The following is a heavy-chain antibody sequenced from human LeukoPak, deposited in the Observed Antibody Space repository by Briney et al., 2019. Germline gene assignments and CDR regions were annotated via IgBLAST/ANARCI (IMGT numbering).Heavy chain of an antibody. CDR1: GGSFSGYY. CDR2: IYTSGST. D-gene: IGHD3-10*01. V-gene: IGHV4-4*07. Sequence: SETLSLTCAVYGGSFSGYYWSWIRQPAGKGLEWIGRIYTSGSTNYNPSLKSRVTISVDTSKNQFSLKLSSVTAADTAVYYCAREGYYGSGSYYQLVDYWGQGTLVTVSS. J-gene: IGHJ4*02. CDR3: AREGYYGSGSYYQLVDY.